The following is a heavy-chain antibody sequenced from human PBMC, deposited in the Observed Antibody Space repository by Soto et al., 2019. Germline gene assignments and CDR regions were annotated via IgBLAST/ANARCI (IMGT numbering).Heavy chain of an antibody. CDR2: IYHSGST. J-gene: IGHJ4*02. CDR3: ASAGGLGAVAADY. Sequence: QLQLQESGSGLVKPSQTLSLTCAVSGGSISSGGYSWSWIRQAPGKGLAWIGYIYHSGSTYYDPSLKSRVTISVDRSKSQFSLKLSSVTAADTAVYYCASAGGLGAVAADYWGQGTLVTVSS. V-gene: IGHV4-30-2*01. CDR1: GGSISSGGYS. D-gene: IGHD6-19*01.